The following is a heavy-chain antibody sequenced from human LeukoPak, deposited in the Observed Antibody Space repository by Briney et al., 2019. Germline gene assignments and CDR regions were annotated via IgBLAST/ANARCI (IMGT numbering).Heavy chain of an antibody. D-gene: IGHD6-13*01. CDR1: GFTFTTYW. CDR3: ARDRIAAADFDY. J-gene: IGHJ4*02. CDR2: INQDGSEK. V-gene: IGHV3-7*01. Sequence: GGSLRLSCAASGFTFTTYWMSWVRQAPGKGLEWVANINQDGSEKYFVDSVKGRFTISRDNAKNSLYLQMNSLRVEDTAVYYCARDRIAAADFDYWGQGTLVTVSS.